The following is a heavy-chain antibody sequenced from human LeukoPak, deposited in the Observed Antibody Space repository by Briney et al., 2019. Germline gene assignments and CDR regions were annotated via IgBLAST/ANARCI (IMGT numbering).Heavy chain of an antibody. D-gene: IGHD3-10*01. CDR2: ISGSGGST. V-gene: IGHV3-23*01. J-gene: IGHJ4*02. CDR1: GFTFSSYA. CDR3: AKARSYYYGSGSYLFDY. Sequence: PGGSLRLSCAASGFTFSSYAMSWVRQAPGKGLEWVSAISGSGGSTYYADSVKGRFTISRDNSKNTLYLQMNSLRAEDTAVYYCAKARSYYYGSGSYLFDYWGQGTLVTVSS.